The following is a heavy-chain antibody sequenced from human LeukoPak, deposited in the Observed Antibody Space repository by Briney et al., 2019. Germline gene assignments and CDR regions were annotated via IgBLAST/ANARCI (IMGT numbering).Heavy chain of an antibody. CDR2: IYYSGST. V-gene: IGHV4-39*07. D-gene: IGHD6-13*01. Sequence: SETLSLTCPVTGGSISSSSYYWGWIRQPPGKGLECIGSIYYSGSTNYNPSLKSRVTISVDTSKNQFSLKLSSVTAADTAVYYCARVGSSWYTPNFDYWGQGTLVTVSS. J-gene: IGHJ4*02. CDR1: GGSISSSSYY. CDR3: ARVGSSWYTPNFDY.